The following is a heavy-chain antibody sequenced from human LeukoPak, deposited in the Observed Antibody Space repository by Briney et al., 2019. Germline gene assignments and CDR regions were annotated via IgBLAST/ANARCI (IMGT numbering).Heavy chain of an antibody. J-gene: IGHJ4*02. CDR1: GFTVSSNY. CDR3: ARSLTTGPCFDY. Sequence: GGSLRLSCAASGFTVSSNYMSWVRQAPGKGLEWVSVIYSGGSTYYADSVKGRFTISRDNFKNTLYLQMNSLRAEDTAVYYCARSLTTGPCFDYWGQGTLVTVSS. CDR2: IYSGGST. D-gene: IGHD1-1*01. V-gene: IGHV3-53*01.